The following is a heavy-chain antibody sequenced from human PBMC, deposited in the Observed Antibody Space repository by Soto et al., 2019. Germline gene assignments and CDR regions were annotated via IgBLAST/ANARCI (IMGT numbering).Heavy chain of an antibody. D-gene: IGHD2-15*01. CDR2: INHSGST. Sequence: QVQLQQWGAGLLKPSETLSLTCAVYGGSFSGYYWSWIRQPPGKGLEWIGEINHSGSTNYNPSLKSRVTISVDTSKNQFSLKLSSVTVADTAVYYCARGRLAFCSGGSCYSDYWGQGTLVTVSS. CDR1: GGSFSGYY. V-gene: IGHV4-34*01. CDR3: ARGRLAFCSGGSCYSDY. J-gene: IGHJ4*02.